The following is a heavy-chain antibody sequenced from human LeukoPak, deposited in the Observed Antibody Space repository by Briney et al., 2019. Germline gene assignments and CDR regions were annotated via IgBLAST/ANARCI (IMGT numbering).Heavy chain of an antibody. J-gene: IGHJ6*03. D-gene: IGHD3-10*01. V-gene: IGHV1-69*05. Sequence: GSSVKVSCKASGGTFSSYAISWVRQAPGQGLEWMGGIIPIFGTANYAQKFQGRVTITTDESTSTAYMELSSLRSEDTAVYYCARNSGSGYYCYYMDVWGKGTTVTVSS. CDR2: IIPIFGTA. CDR3: ARNSGSGYYCYYMDV. CDR1: GGTFSSYA.